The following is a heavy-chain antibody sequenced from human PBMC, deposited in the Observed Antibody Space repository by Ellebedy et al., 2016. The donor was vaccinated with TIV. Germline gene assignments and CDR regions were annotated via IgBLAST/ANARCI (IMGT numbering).Heavy chain of an antibody. V-gene: IGHV3-21*01. D-gene: IGHD6-13*01. CDR3: ARPGASYSSSWYDFDC. J-gene: IGHJ4*02. Sequence: PGGSLRLSCAASGFTFSSFTMNWVRQAPGKGLEWVSSLSSSATYIHSADSVKGRFTISRDNAKNLLYLQMNSLRVEDTAVYYCARPGASYSSSWYDFDCWGQGTLVTVSS. CDR1: GFTFSSFT. CDR2: LSSSATYI.